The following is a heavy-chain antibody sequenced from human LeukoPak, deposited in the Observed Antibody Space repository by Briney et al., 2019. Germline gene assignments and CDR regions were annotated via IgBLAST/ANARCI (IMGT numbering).Heavy chain of an antibody. J-gene: IGHJ4*02. CDR1: GFILRNYA. Sequence: GRSLRLCCAASGFILRNYAMTWVRQAPGKGLEWVSGISGGGGTTNYADSVKGRFTISRDNSKNTVFLQMNSLRAEDTAIYYCAKGIHLSLSENDYWGQGTLVTVSS. CDR3: AKGIHLSLSENDY. CDR2: ISGGGGTT. D-gene: IGHD5-18*01. V-gene: IGHV3-23*01.